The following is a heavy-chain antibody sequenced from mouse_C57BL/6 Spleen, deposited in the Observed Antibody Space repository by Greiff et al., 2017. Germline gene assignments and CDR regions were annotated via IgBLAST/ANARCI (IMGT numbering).Heavy chain of an antibody. Sequence: VQLQQSGPGLVQPSQSLSITCTVSGFSLTSYGVHWVRQSPGKGLEWLGVIWNGGSTDYNAAFISRLSISKDNSKSQVFFKMNSLQADDTAIYYCARNFDYWGQGTTLTVSS. CDR3: ARNFDY. V-gene: IGHV2-2*01. CDR1: GFSLTSYG. CDR2: IWNGGST. J-gene: IGHJ2*01.